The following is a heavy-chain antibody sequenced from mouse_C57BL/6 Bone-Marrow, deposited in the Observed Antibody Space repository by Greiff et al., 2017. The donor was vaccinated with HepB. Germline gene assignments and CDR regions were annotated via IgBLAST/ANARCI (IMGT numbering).Heavy chain of an antibody. CDR2: INPYNGGT. CDR3: ARWGAYGFYYFDY. D-gene: IGHD1-1*02. J-gene: IGHJ2*01. V-gene: IGHV1-19*01. CDR1: GYTFTDYY. Sequence: VQLQQSGPVLVKPGASVKMSCKASGYTFTDYYMNWVKQSHGKSLEWIGVINPYNGGTSYNQKFKGKATLTVDKSSSTAYMELNSLTSEDSAVYYCARWGAYGFYYFDYWGQGTTLTVSS.